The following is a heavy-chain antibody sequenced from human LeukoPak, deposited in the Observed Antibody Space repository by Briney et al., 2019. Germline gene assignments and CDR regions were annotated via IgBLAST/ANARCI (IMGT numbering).Heavy chain of an antibody. J-gene: IGHJ6*02. CDR1: GFTFSSYA. D-gene: IGHD2-2*01. V-gene: IGHV3-23*01. Sequence: GGSLRLSCAASGFTFSSYAMSWVRQAPGKGLEWVSAISGSGGSTYYADSVKGRFTISRDNAKNSLYLQMNSLRAEDTAVYYCARLEDVVVVPAANQAYYYYGMDVWGQGTTVTVSS. CDR2: ISGSGGST. CDR3: ARLEDVVVVPAANQAYYYYGMDV.